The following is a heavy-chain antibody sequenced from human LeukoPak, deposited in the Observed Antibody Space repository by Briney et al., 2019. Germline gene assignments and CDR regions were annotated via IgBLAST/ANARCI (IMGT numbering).Heavy chain of an antibody. CDR2: IIPILGIA. CDR1: GGTFSSYA. Sequence: SVKVSCKASGGTFSSYAISWVRQAPGRGLEWMGRIIPILGIANYARKFQGRVTITADKSTSTAYMELSSLRSEDTAVYYCARGSGVRDGYSPFHYWGQGTLVTVSS. D-gene: IGHD5-24*01. V-gene: IGHV1-69*04. CDR3: ARGSGVRDGYSPFHY. J-gene: IGHJ4*02.